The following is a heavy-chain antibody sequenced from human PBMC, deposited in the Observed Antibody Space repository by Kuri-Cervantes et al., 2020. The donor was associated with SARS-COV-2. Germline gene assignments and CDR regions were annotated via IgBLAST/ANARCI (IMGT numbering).Heavy chain of an antibody. V-gene: IGHV3-7*01. CDR3: ARDLYFDY. Sequence: RGSMRLSCAASGFTLSSYWMSWVRQAPGKGLEWVANIKQDGSEKYYVDSVKGRFTISRDNAKNSLYLQMNSLRAEDTAVYYYARDLYFDYWGQGTLVTVSS. CDR1: GFTLSSYW. CDR2: IKQDGSEK. J-gene: IGHJ4*02.